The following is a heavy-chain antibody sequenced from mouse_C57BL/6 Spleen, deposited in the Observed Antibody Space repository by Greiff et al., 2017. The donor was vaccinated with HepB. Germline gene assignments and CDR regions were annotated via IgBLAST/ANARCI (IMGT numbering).Heavy chain of an antibody. D-gene: IGHD1-1*01. J-gene: IGHJ4*01. Sequence: VQLQESGAELVKPGASVKMSCKASGYTFTTYPIEWMKQNHGKSLEWIGNFHPYNDDTKYNEKFKGKATLTVEKSSSTVYLELSRLTSDDSAVYYCANANSYGSSYDYAMDYWGQGTSVTVSS. CDR3: ANANSYGSSYDYAMDY. V-gene: IGHV1-47*01. CDR1: GYTFTTYP. CDR2: FHPYNDDT.